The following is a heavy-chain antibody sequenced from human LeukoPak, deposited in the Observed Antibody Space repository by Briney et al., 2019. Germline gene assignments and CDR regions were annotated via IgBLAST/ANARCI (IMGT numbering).Heavy chain of an antibody. J-gene: IGHJ5*02. CDR3: ARLGTRPPDTHYDLRDTPFDP. CDR2: TYYSGTP. V-gene: IGHV4-39*01. CDR1: GGSIRTSTYY. Sequence: PSETLSLTCTVSGGSIRTSTYYWAWVRQPPGKGLEWIGTTYYSGTPYYNYNPSLMSRVTISVDTDKNQFSLKLTSVTAADTAVFYCARLGTRPPDTHYDLRDTPFDPWGQGTLVTVSS. D-gene: IGHD3-3*01.